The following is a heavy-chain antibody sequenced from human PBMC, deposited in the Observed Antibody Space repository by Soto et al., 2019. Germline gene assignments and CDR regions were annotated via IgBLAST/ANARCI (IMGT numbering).Heavy chain of an antibody. CDR3: AKAPRGPGCYYYGMDV. CDR1: GFTFSSYA. Sequence: HPGGSLRLSCAASGFTFSSYAMSWVRQAPGKGLEWVSAISGSGGSTYYADSVKGRFTISRDNSKNTLYLQMNSLRAEDTAVYYCAKAPRGPGCYYYGMDVWGQGTTVTVSS. CDR2: ISGSGGST. D-gene: IGHD6-19*01. V-gene: IGHV3-23*01. J-gene: IGHJ6*02.